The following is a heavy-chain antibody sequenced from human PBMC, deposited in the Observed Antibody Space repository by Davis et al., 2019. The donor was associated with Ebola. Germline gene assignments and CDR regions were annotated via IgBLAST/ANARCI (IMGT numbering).Heavy chain of an antibody. V-gene: IGHV1-18*01. CDR2: ISTFDGKT. J-gene: IGHJ4*02. Sequence: ASAKVSCKASGYTFISYGISWVRQAPGQGPEWMGWISTFDGKTKYVQKFQGRVTMTRDKSTSTVYMEKRSLRTDDTAVYYCARGLDFGDYNDNWGQGTLVTVAS. CDR3: ARGLDFGDYNDN. D-gene: IGHD4-17*01. CDR1: GYTFISYG.